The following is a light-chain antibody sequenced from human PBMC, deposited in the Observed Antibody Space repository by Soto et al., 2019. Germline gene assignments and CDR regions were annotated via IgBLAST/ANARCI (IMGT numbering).Light chain of an antibody. J-gene: IGKJ1*01. V-gene: IGKV3-20*01. CDR2: GAA. CDR1: QSVSSSY. Sequence: EIVLTQSPVTLSLSPGERATLSCKVSQSVSSSYLAWYQQKPGQAPRLLIYGAASRATGIPDRFSGSGSGTDFSLTISRLEPEDVVVYYCQQYGSSPWTFGQGTKVDIK. CDR3: QQYGSSPWT.